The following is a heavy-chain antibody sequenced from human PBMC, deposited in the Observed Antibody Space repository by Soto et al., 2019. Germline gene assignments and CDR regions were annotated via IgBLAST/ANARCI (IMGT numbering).Heavy chain of an antibody. CDR1: GYTFPNYG. D-gene: IGHD5-12*01. CDR2: ISAFNGKT. V-gene: IGHV1-18*01. CDR3: ARGQGDNGYDLQIDH. J-gene: IGHJ4*02. Sequence: ASVKVSFKASGYTFPNYGINWLRQAPGQGLEWMGWISAFNGKTIYAQRFQGKFTMTTDTSATIAYMALRSLESDDTAVYYCARGQGDNGYDLQIDHWGQGTLVTVSS.